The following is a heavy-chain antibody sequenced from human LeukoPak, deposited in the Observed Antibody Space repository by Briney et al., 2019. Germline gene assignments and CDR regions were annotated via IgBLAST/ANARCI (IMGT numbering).Heavy chain of an antibody. J-gene: IGHJ4*02. CDR1: GFTVSSNY. D-gene: IGHD3-22*01. Sequence: GGSLRLSCAASGFTVSSNYMSWVRQAPGKGLEWVSVIFSGGSTYYADSVKGRFTISRDNSKNTLYLQMNSLRAEDTAVYYCARRAGDYSHPYDYWGQGTLVTVSS. CDR2: IFSGGST. CDR3: ARRAGDYSHPYDY. V-gene: IGHV3-66*02.